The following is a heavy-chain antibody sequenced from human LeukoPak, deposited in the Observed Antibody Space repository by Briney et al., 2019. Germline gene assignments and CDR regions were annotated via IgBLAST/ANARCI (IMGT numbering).Heavy chain of an antibody. CDR3: ARANSWNGYYYYMDV. CDR1: GYTFTSYY. D-gene: IGHD1-1*01. J-gene: IGHJ6*03. V-gene: IGHV1-8*02. Sequence: ASVKVSCKASGYTFTSYYMHWVRQATGQGLEWMGWMNPNSSNTGYAQKLQGRVTMTRNTSISTVYLELSSLRSEDTAVYYCARANSWNGYYYYMDVWGKGTTVTISS. CDR2: MNPNSSNT.